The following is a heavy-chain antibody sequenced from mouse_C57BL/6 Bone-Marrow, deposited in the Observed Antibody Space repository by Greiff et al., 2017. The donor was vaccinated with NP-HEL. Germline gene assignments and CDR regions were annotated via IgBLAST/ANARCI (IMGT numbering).Heavy chain of an antibody. V-gene: IGHV1-18*01. CDR3: AREGSCAY. CDR1: GYTFPDYN. CDR2: INPNNGGT. Sequence: VQLQQSGPELVKPGASVKIPCKASGYTFPDYNMDWVQQSPGKSLEWVGDINPNNGGTNYTQKFKGKATLTVDKSSSTAYMERRSLTSEDTAVYYCAREGSCAYWGQGTLVTVSS. J-gene: IGHJ3*01.